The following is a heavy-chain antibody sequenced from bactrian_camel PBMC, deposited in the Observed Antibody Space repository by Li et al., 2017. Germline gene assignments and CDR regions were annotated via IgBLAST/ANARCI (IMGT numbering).Heavy chain of an antibody. CDR2: TDG. J-gene: IGHJ4*01. CDR3: AADSDVNVPPSLALDSSRYEY. D-gene: IGHD1*01. CDR1: GLPGSTNS. Sequence: VQLVESGGGSVQAGGSLRLSCARSGLPGSTNSMAWFRQTPGKEREGVATTDGGYADSVKDRFTLSQDNAKNTVSLQMNSLNPEDTATYYCAADSDVNVPPSLALDSSRYEYWGQGTQVTVS. V-gene: IGHV3S53*01.